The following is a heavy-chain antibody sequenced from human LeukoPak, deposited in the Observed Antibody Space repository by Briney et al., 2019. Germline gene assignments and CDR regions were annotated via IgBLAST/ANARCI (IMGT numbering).Heavy chain of an antibody. CDR2: INPNSGGT. CDR3: ARDSRVVGSIEY. J-gene: IGHJ4*02. CDR1: GYTFTGYY. V-gene: IGHV1-2*06. Sequence: ASVKVSCKASGYTFTGYYMHWVRQAPGQGLEWIGRINPNSGGTNYAQKNQGRVTMTRDTSISTAYMELSRLRSDDTAVYSRARDSRVVGSIEYWGQGTLVTVSS. D-gene: IGHD3-22*01.